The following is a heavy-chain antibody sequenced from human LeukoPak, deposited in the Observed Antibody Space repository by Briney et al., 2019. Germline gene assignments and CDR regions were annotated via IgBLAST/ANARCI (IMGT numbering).Heavy chain of an antibody. CDR1: GFTFSSYG. V-gene: IGHV3-30*18. Sequence: GGSLRLSCAASGFTFSSYGMHWVRQAPGKGLEWVAVISYDGSNKYYADSVKGRFTISRDNSKNTLYLQMNSLSAEDTAVYYCAKPMGVDYYHSSGYYQRAFDYWGQGTLVTVSS. CDR2: ISYDGSNK. D-gene: IGHD3-22*01. J-gene: IGHJ4*02. CDR3: AKPMGVDYYHSSGYYQRAFDY.